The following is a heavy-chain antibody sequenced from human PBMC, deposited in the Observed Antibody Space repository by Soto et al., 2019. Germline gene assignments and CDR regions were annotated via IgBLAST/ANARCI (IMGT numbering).Heavy chain of an antibody. CDR1: GFTFSSYG. J-gene: IGHJ4*02. D-gene: IGHD1-1*01. V-gene: IGHV3-30*18. Sequence: QVQLVESGGGVVQPGRSLRLSCAASGFTFSSYGMHWVRQAPGKGLEWVAVILSDGNNKFYADSVKGRFTISRDNSKNTLYLKIDSPRVEDTAVYYCAKGRGNSWAIDSWGQGSLGTVSS. CDR3: AKGRGNSWAIDS. CDR2: ILSDGNNK.